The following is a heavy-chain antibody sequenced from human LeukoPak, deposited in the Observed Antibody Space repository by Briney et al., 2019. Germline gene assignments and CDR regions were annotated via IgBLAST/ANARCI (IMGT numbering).Heavy chain of an antibody. J-gene: IGHJ4*02. Sequence: ASVKVSGKASGYTFTGYQMHWVRQAPEQGLEWMGWISPNSGSTNYAQKFQGRVTMTRDTSISTVYMELSRLASDDTAVYYCARGRVNYDVLTGYYYFDYWGQGALVTVSS. V-gene: IGHV1-2*02. CDR3: ARGRVNYDVLTGYYYFDY. D-gene: IGHD3-9*01. CDR2: ISPNSGST. CDR1: GYTFTGYQ.